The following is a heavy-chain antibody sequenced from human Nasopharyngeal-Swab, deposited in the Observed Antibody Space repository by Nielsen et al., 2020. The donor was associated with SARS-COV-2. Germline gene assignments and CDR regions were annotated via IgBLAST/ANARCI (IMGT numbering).Heavy chain of an antibody. V-gene: IGHV4-59*13. CDR2: IYYSGST. CDR3: ARGRWPNWFDP. D-gene: IGHD4-23*01. J-gene: IGHJ5*02. CDR1: GGSISSYY. Sequence: GSLRLSCTVSGGSISSYYWSWIRQPPGKGLEWIGYIYYSGSTNYNPSLKSRVTISVDTSKNQFSLKLSSVTAADTAVYYCARGRWPNWFDPWGQGTLVTVSS.